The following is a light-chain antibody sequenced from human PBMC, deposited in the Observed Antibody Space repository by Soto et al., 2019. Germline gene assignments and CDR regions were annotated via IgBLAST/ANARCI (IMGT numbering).Light chain of an antibody. Sequence: QFVLTQPPSVSGAPGQRVTISCTGNSSNLGACYDVHWYQQLPGAAPKLVIFGNRNRPSGVPERFSGSKSGTSASLAITGLQAEDEADYYCQAYDYSLTASVFGGGTKLTVL. CDR1: SSNLGACYD. CDR2: GNR. J-gene: IGLJ3*02. V-gene: IGLV1-40*01. CDR3: QAYDYSLTASV.